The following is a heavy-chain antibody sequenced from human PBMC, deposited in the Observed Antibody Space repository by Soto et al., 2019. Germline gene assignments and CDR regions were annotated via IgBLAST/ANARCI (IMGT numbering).Heavy chain of an antibody. CDR2: IYYSGST. Sequence: QVQLQESGPGLVKPSQTLSLTCTVSGGSISSGGFHWNWIRQHPGKGLEWIGYIYYSGSTYYNPSLKSRITISVDTSKHHFSLKLSSVTAAETAVYYCARDPAAGRGNFDYWGQGTLVTVSS. D-gene: IGHD6-13*01. J-gene: IGHJ4*02. CDR1: GGSISSGGFH. V-gene: IGHV4-31*03. CDR3: ARDPAAGRGNFDY.